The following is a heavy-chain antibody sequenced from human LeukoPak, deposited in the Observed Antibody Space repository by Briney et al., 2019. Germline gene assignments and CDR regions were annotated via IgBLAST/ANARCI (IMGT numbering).Heavy chain of an antibody. CDR1: GYTFTSYD. Sequence: ASVKVSCKASGYTFTSYDINWVRQAPGQGLEWMGWISGYNANRDYAQKFQDRVTMTIDTSATTAYMELRSLRSDDTALYYCARDLTTYGQRNYFDYWGQGTLVTVSS. J-gene: IGHJ4*02. D-gene: IGHD3-10*01. CDR3: ARDLTTYGQRNYFDY. V-gene: IGHV1-18*01. CDR2: ISGYNANR.